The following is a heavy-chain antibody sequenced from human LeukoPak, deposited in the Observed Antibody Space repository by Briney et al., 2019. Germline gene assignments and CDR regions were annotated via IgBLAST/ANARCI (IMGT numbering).Heavy chain of an antibody. Sequence: GRSLRLSCAASGFTFSSYGMHWVRQAPGKGLEWVAVISYDGSNKYYADSAKGRFTISRDNSKNTLYLQMNSLRAEDTAVYYCAKGKTVSTPTNYYYYYGMDVWGQGTTVTVSS. CDR1: GFTFSSYG. D-gene: IGHD4-17*01. CDR3: AKGKTVSTPTNYYYYYGMDV. V-gene: IGHV3-30*18. J-gene: IGHJ6*02. CDR2: ISYDGSNK.